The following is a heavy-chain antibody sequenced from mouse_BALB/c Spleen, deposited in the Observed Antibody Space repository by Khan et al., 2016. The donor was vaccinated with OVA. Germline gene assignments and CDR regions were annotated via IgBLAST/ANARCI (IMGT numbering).Heavy chain of an antibody. V-gene: IGHV2-6-4*01. D-gene: IGHD2-14*01. CDR2: IWGGGGT. CDR3: ARAYYRYDCYYAMDY. J-gene: IGHJ4*01. Sequence: QVQLKESGPGLVAPSQSLSITCTVSGFSLSRYNIHWVRQPPGKGLEWLGMIWGGGGTDYNSTLKSRLSISKDNSKSQVFLKMNSLQTDDTAMYYCARAYYRYDCYYAMDYWGQGTSFTVSS. CDR1: GFSLSRYN.